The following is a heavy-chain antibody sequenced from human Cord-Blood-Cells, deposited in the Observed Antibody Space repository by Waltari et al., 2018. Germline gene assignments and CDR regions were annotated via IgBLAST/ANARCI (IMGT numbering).Heavy chain of an antibody. D-gene: IGHD6-13*01. CDR3: AKDSSAADY. V-gene: IGHV3-30*18. J-gene: IGHJ4*02. CDR1: GFTFSSYG. Sequence: QVQLVESGGGVVQPGRSLRLSCAASGFTFSSYGMHWVRQAPGKGLGWVAVISYDGSNKYYADSVKGRFTIARDNSKNTLYLQMNSLRAEDTAVYYCAKDSSAADYWGQGTLVTVSS. CDR2: ISYDGSNK.